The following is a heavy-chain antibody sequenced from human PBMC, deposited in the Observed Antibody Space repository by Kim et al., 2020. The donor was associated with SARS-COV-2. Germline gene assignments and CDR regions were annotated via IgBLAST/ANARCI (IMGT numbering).Heavy chain of an antibody. CDR3: ARGITMVRGVISYGMDV. V-gene: IGHV3-53*01. D-gene: IGHD3-10*01. CDR1: GFTVSSNY. J-gene: IGHJ6*02. Sequence: GGSLILSCAASGFTVSSNYMSWVRQAPGKGLEWVSVIYSGGSTYYADSVKGRFTISIDNSKNTLYLQMNSLRAEDTAVYYCARGITMVRGVISYGMDVWGRGTTVTVSS. CDR2: IYSGGST.